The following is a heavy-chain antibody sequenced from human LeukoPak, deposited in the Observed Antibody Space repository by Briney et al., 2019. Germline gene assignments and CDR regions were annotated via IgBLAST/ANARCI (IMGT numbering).Heavy chain of an antibody. Sequence: PGGSLRLSCAASVFTFSSYGMSWVRQAPGKGLEWVSGISGSGGSTYYADSVKGRFTISRDNSKNTLYLQMDSLRAEDTAVYYCARDNIGYRYGCDYWGQGTLVTVSS. D-gene: IGHD5-18*01. CDR1: VFTFSSYG. CDR2: ISGSGGST. CDR3: ARDNIGYRYGCDY. J-gene: IGHJ4*02. V-gene: IGHV3-23*01.